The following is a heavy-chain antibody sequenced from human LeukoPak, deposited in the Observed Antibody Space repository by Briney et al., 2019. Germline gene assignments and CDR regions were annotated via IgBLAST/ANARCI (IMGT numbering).Heavy chain of an antibody. D-gene: IGHD5-12*01. CDR1: VYTFTSYD. CDR2: MNPNSGNT. CDR3: ARGRGSFDY. V-gene: IGHV1-8*01. Sequence: ASVKVSFKSSVYTFTSYDINWVRQAPGQGLEWMGWMNPNSGNTGYAQKFQGRVTMTRNTSISTAYMELSSLRSEDTAVYYCARGRGSFDYWGQGTLVTVSS. J-gene: IGHJ4*02.